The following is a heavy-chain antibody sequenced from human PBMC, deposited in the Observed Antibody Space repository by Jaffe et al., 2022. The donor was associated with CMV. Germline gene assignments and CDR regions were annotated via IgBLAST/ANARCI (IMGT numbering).Heavy chain of an antibody. V-gene: IGHV3-23*01. CDR1: GFTFSSYA. D-gene: IGHD6-13*01. Sequence: EVQLLESGGGLVQPGGSLRLSCAASGFTFSSYAMSWVRQAPGKGLEWVSAISGSGGSTYYADSVKGRFTISRDNSKNTLYLQMNSLRAEDTAVYYCAKDLSGASSSWYEPLDAFDIWGQGTMVTVSS. CDR2: ISGSGGST. CDR3: AKDLSGASSSWYEPLDAFDI. J-gene: IGHJ3*02.